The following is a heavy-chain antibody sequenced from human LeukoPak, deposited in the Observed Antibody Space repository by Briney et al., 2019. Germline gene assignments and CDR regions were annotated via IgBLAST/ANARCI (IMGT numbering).Heavy chain of an antibody. V-gene: IGHV1-2*02. CDR2: INPNSGGT. CDR1: GYTFTDYE. J-gene: IGHJ4*02. D-gene: IGHD3-3*01. CDR3: ARVSKRPIGAPGY. Sequence: GASVKVSCKASGYTFTDYEMHWVRQAPGQGLEWMGWINPNSGGTNYAQKFQGRVTMTRDTSISTAYMELSRLRSDDTAVYYCARVSKRPIGAPGYWGQGTLVTVSS.